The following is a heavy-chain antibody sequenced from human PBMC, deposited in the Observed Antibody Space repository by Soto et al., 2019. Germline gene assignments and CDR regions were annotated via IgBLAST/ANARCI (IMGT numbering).Heavy chain of an antibody. J-gene: IGHJ4*02. CDR1: GVSILNRRHY. Sequence: TLSFNWTVSGVSILNRRHYWTWIHQHPWKGLEWIGKIFFSGNTHYNPALKSRLTFSVYTTKNQFSLKLTSVTAADTAIYYSARDNYSGMLDSWGPGALVTVSS. V-gene: IGHV4-31*02. CDR2: IFFSGNT. D-gene: IGHD4-4*01. CDR3: ARDNYSGMLDS.